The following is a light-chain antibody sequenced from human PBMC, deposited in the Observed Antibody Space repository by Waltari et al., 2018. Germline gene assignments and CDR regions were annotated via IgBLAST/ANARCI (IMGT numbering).Light chain of an antibody. Sequence: NCLLTQPHSVSESPGKTVIISCTRSGGSNVNNDVQWYQHRPGSAPSIVIYEDDQRPSGVPDRFSGSIDSSSNSASLTISGLKTEDEADYYCQSYTSSAVFGGGTKLTV. CDR3: QSYTSSAV. CDR2: EDD. J-gene: IGLJ3*02. V-gene: IGLV6-57*04. CDR1: GGSNVNND.